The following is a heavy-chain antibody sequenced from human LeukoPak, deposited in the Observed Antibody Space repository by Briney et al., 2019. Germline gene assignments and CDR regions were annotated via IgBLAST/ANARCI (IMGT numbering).Heavy chain of an antibody. CDR3: TRRNRLQPDFDY. CDR2: INPSTGNT. J-gene: IGHJ4*02. V-gene: IGHV1-2*02. Sequence: ASVKVSCKASGYIFSDYYLHWVRQAPGQGLEWMGWINPSTGNTNYLERFQGRIAITRDASINTVYMELSRLRSDDTAVYYCTRRNRLQPDFDYWGQGTLVTASS. D-gene: IGHD5-18*01. CDR1: GYIFSDYY.